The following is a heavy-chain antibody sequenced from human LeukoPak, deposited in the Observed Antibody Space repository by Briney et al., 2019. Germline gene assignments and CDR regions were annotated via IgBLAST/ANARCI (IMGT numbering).Heavy chain of an antibody. CDR3: ARDRGRNWFDS. D-gene: IGHD1-26*01. V-gene: IGHV3-7*05. J-gene: IGHJ5*01. CDR2: IKQDGSEK. Sequence: SGGSLRLSCAPSGFTFSSYWMSWVRQAPGKGLEWVANIKQDGSEKYYVDSVKGRFTISRDNAKNSLYLQMNSLRAEDTAVYYCARDRGRNWFDSWGQGTLVTVSS. CDR1: GFTFSSYW.